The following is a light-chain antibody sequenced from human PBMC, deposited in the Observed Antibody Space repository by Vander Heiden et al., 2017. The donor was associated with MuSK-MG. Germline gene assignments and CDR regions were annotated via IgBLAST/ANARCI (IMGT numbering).Light chain of an antibody. CDR3: SSYTSSSTVI. V-gene: IGLV2-14*03. Sequence: QSALTQPASVSGSPGQSITIPCTGTSSDVGGYNYVSWYQHHPGKAPKLMIYDVINRPSGVSDRFSGSKSGNTASLTMSGLQPEDEADYYCSSYTSSSTVIFGGGTKVTVL. CDR1: SSDVGGYNY. CDR2: DVI. J-gene: IGLJ2*01.